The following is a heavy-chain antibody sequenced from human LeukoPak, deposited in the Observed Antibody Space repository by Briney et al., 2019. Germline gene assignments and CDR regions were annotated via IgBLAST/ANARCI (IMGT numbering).Heavy chain of an antibody. V-gene: IGHV1-46*01. D-gene: IGHD4-17*01. CDR2: INPSGGST. Sequence: GASVKVSCKASGYTFSIFGISWVRQAPGQGLEWMGIINPSGGSTSYAQKFQGRVTMTRGTTTSTVYMELSSLRSEDTAVYYCARGDYGDTRRYYYYMDVWGKGTTVTVSS. CDR1: GYTFSIFG. J-gene: IGHJ6*03. CDR3: ARGDYGDTRRYYYYMDV.